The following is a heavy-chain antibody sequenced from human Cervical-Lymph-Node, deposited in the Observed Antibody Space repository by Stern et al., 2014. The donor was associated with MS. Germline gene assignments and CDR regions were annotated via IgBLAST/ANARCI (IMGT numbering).Heavy chain of an antibody. J-gene: IGHJ4*02. CDR3: TRSDSSSWYDKFDY. Sequence: EVQLLESGGGLVQPGGSQKLSCAASGFIFSGSAIHWVRQASGKGLEWLGRIKTKTYNYATAYDVSAKGRFTISRDDSKNTAYLQIDSLKIEDTAVYYCTRSDSSSWYDKFDYWGQGTLVTVSS. V-gene: IGHV3-73*02. CDR1: GFIFSGSA. CDR2: IKTKTYNYAT. D-gene: IGHD6-13*01.